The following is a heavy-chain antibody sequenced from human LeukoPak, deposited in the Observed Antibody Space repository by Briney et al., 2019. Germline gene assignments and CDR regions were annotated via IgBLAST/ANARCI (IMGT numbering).Heavy chain of an antibody. J-gene: IGHJ6*03. Sequence: ASVKVSCKASGYTFTGYYMHWVRQAPGQGLEWMGWINPNSGGTNYAQKFQGRVTMTRDTSISTAYMELSRLRSDDTAVYYCARVRNWNDYYYYMDVWGKGTTVTVSS. D-gene: IGHD1-1*01. CDR1: GYTFTGYY. CDR2: INPNSGGT. V-gene: IGHV1-2*02. CDR3: ARVRNWNDYYYYMDV.